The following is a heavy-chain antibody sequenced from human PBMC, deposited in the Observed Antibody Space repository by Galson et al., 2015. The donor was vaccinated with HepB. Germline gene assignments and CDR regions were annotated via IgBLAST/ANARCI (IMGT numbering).Heavy chain of an antibody. CDR3: ARLVWLGRYMDV. V-gene: IGHV3-7*03. J-gene: IGHJ6*03. CDR2: IKQDGNEQ. Sequence: SLRLSCAASGFTFSRHWMTWVRQAPGKGLEWVADIKQDGNEQHYVDSVEGRFTISRDNARNSLFLQMDSLRAEDTAVYYCARLVWLGRYMDVWGKGTTVTVSS. D-gene: IGHD3-10*01. CDR1: GFTFSRHW.